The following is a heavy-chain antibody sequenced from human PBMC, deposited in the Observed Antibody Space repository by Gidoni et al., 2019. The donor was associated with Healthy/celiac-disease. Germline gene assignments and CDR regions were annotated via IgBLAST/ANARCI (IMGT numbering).Heavy chain of an antibody. D-gene: IGHD3-16*02. CDR2: IYYSGST. CDR1: GGSISSSSYY. Sequence: QLQLQESGPGLVKPSETLSLTCTVSGGSISSSSYYWGWIRQPPGKGLEWIGSIYYSGSTYYNPSLKSRVTISGDTSKSQFSLKLSSVTAADTAVYDCARRDRGVTFGGVIANDYWGQGTLVTVSS. CDR3: ARRDRGVTFGGVIANDY. V-gene: IGHV4-39*01. J-gene: IGHJ4*02.